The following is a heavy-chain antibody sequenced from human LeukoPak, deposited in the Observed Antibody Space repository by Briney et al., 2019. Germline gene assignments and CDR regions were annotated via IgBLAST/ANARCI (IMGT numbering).Heavy chain of an antibody. Sequence: SETLSLTCTVSGGSISSSPYYWDWIRQPPGKGLEWIGSFSYSGSTYYNPSLKSRVTISVGTSKNQFSLRLSSVTAADTAMFYCARRTFPLYFDYWGQGPWSPSPQ. V-gene: IGHV4-39*01. D-gene: IGHD2/OR15-2a*01. CDR3: ARRTFPLYFDY. CDR2: FSYSGST. CDR1: GGSISSSPYY. J-gene: IGHJ4*02.